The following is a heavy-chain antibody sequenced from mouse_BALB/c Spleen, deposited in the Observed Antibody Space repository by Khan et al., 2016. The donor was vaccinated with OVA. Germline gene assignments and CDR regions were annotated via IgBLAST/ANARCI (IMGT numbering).Heavy chain of an antibody. CDR1: GYSITSGYS. Sequence: EVQLQESGPDLVKPSQSLSLTCTVTGYSITSGYSWHWIRQLPGNKLEWTGYIHYSGSTSYNPLLKSRTFITRDTSKNQFCRQLNSVTTEDTSTYYSAGGFPTYWGQGTLVTVSA. CDR3: AGGFPTY. V-gene: IGHV3-1*02. CDR2: IHYSGST. J-gene: IGHJ3*01.